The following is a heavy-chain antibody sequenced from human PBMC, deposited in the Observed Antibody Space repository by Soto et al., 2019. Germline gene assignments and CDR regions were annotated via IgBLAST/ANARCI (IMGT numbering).Heavy chain of an antibody. Sequence: GEALKISFAASSFGFPSYWITCVRPVPGKGLEWMGRIDPSDSKTNYSPSFQGHVTISTDKSISTAYLHLRSLKASDTAMYYCAREWRSWFHIDCLGQRTQVPFSS. V-gene: IGHV5-10-1*01. J-gene: IGHJ4*02. D-gene: IGHD6-13*01. CDR1: SFGFPSYW. CDR3: AREWRSWFHIDC. CDR2: IDPSDSKT.